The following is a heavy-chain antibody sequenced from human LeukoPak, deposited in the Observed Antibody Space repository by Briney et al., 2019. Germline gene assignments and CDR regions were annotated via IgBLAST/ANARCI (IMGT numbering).Heavy chain of an antibody. CDR2: ISSSSSTI. J-gene: IGHJ5*02. V-gene: IGHV3-48*04. CDR1: GFTFSSYS. D-gene: IGHD2-15*01. Sequence: GGSLRLSCAASGFTFSSYSMNWVRQAPGKGLEWVSYISSSSSTIYYADSVKGRFTISRDNAKNSLYLQMNSLRAEDTAVYYCAKDRNIVVVVAAPRDNWFDPWGQGTLVTVSS. CDR3: AKDRNIVVVVAAPRDNWFDP.